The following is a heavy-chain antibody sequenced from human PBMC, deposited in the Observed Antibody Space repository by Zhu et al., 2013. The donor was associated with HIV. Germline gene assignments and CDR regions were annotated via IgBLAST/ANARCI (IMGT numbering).Heavy chain of an antibody. D-gene: IGHD1-26*01. Sequence: EVQLVESGGGLVQPGGSLRLSCAASGFTFSSYEMNWVRQAPGKGLEWVSYISSSGSSTYYADSVKGRFTISRDNAKNSLYLQMNSLRAEDTAVYYCAREGKVGAGVWGQGTMVTVSS. V-gene: IGHV3-48*03. CDR1: GFTFSSYE. CDR2: ISSSGSST. CDR3: AREGKVGAGV. J-gene: IGHJ3*01.